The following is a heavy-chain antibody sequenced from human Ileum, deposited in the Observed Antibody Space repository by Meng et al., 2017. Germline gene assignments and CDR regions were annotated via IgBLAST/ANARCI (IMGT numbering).Heavy chain of an antibody. CDR1: GGSISIGDYY. CDR2: IYSSGST. V-gene: IGHV4-30-4*01. J-gene: IGHJ4*02. D-gene: IGHD2-15*01. CDR3: ARDRGGSYYFDY. Sequence: QVQLQESGPGLLKSPQTLSLTCTVSGGSISIGDYYRSWVRQPPGKGLEWIGYIYSSGSTYYNPSLKSRAIMSVDTSKNHFSLKLCSVTAADTAVYYCARDRGGSYYFDYWGQGTLVTVSS.